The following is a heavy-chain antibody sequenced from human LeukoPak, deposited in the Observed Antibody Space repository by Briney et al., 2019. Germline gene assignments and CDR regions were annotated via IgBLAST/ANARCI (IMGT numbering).Heavy chain of an antibody. V-gene: IGHV3-23*01. CDR1: GFTFSNYA. CDR2: ISGSGDST. Sequence: GGSLRLSCAASGFTFSNYAMRWVRQAPGKGLEWVSGISGSGDSTYYADSVKGRFTISRDNSKNTLYLQMNSLRAEDTAVYYCAKDRGITMVRGAQDNWGQGTLVTVSS. CDR3: AKDRGITMVRGAQDN. J-gene: IGHJ4*02. D-gene: IGHD3-10*01.